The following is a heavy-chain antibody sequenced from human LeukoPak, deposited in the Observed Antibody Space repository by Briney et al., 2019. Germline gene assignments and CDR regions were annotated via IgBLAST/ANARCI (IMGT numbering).Heavy chain of an antibody. CDR2: MNPNSGNT. CDR1: GYTFTSYD. CDR3: ARGEWLANAFDI. J-gene: IGHJ3*02. D-gene: IGHD6-19*01. Sequence: ASVKVSCKASGYTFTSYDINWVRQATGQGLEWMGWMNPNSGNTGYAQKFQGRVTMTRNTSISTAYMELSSLRSEDTAVYYCARGEWLANAFDIWGQGTMVTVFS. V-gene: IGHV1-8*01.